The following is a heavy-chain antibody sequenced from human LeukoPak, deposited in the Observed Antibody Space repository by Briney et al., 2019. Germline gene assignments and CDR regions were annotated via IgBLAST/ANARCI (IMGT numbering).Heavy chain of an antibody. CDR3: ASYDYGDYGPDY. Sequence: SVKVSCKASGGTFSSYAISWLRQAPGQGLEWMGGIIPIFGTANYAQKFQGRVTITTDESTSTAYMELSSLRSEDTAVYYCASYDYGDYGPDYWGQGTLVTVSS. J-gene: IGHJ4*02. D-gene: IGHD4-17*01. CDR1: GGTFSSYA. V-gene: IGHV1-69*05. CDR2: IIPIFGTA.